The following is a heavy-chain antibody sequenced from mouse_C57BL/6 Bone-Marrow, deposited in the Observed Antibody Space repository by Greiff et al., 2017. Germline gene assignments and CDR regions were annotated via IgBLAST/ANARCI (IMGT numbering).Heavy chain of an antibody. Sequence: EVKLMESGGDLVKPGGSLKLSCAASGFTFSSYGMSWVRQTPDKRLEWVATISSGGSYTYYPDSVKGRFTISRDNAKNTLYLQMSSLKSEDTAMYYCTTYPHDDGYWYYAMDYWGQGTSVTVSS. CDR1: GFTFSSYG. D-gene: IGHD2-3*01. CDR2: ISSGGSYT. CDR3: TTYPHDDGYWYYAMDY. J-gene: IGHJ4*01. V-gene: IGHV5-6*01.